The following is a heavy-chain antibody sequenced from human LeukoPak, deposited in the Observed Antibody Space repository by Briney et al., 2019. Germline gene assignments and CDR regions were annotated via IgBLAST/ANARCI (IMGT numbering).Heavy chain of an antibody. V-gene: IGHV3-48*03. CDR2: ISSSGTTI. CDR1: GFTFSSYG. Sequence: QAGGSLRLSCATSGFTFSSYGMNWVRQAPGKGLEWVSYISSSGTTIYYADSVKGRFTISRDNAKNSLYLQMNSLRAEDTAVYYCARGSGSGWPLDRWGQGALVTVSS. J-gene: IGHJ5*02. D-gene: IGHD6-19*01. CDR3: ARGSGSGWPLDR.